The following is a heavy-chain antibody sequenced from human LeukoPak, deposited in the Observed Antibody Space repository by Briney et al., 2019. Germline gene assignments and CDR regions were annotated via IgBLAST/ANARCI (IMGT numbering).Heavy chain of an antibody. CDR1: GFTFSSYA. D-gene: IGHD6-13*01. V-gene: IGHV3-23*01. Sequence: PGESLRLSCAASGFTFSSYAMNWVRQAPGKGLEWVSSITGSAGRTYSADSVKGRFTISRDNSKNTLYLQMNSLRAEDTAVYYCAKDRRDKAAAYEFDYWGQGTLVTVSS. J-gene: IGHJ4*02. CDR2: ITGSAGRT. CDR3: AKDRRDKAAAYEFDY.